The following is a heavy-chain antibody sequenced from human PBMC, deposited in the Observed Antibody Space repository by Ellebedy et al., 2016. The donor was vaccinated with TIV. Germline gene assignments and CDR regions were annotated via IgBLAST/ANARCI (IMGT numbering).Heavy chain of an antibody. D-gene: IGHD3-22*01. J-gene: IGHJ4*02. CDR1: GFTFSSYG. CDR2: ISYDGSNK. Sequence: GESLKISCAASGFTFSSYGMHWVRQAPGKGLEWVAVISYDGSNKYYADSVKGRFTISRDNSKNTLNLQMNSLRAEDTAVYYCARVGIVVVINCYFDYWGQGTLVTVSS. CDR3: ARVGIVVVINCYFDY. V-gene: IGHV3-30*03.